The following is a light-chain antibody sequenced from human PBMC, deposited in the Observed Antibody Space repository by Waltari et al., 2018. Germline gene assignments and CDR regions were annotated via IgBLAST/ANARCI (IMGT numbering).Light chain of an antibody. J-gene: IGKJ1*01. CDR1: QNLRST. Sequence: EIVLTQSPATLSLSPGESATLSCRASQNLRSTFAWFQQKPGQPPRLLLYGTSTRAAGIPARFSGSGSGTDFSLTISSLQPEDFATYYCQQYDYWPWTFGQGTRVE. CDR2: GTS. CDR3: QQYDYWPWT. V-gene: IGKV3D-15*01.